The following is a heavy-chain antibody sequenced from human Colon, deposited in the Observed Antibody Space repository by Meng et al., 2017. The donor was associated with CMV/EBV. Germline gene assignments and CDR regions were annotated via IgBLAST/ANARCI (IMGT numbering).Heavy chain of an antibody. J-gene: IGHJ6*02. V-gene: IGHV3-23*01. CDR2: ISGGGGST. CDR3: ARDKKLELRGYYYYGMDV. CDR1: GFTFSTYA. Sequence: GGSLRPSCAASGFTFSTYAMNWVRQAPGKGLEWVSGISGGGGSTYYADSVKGRFTISRDNAKNSLYLQMNSLRAEDTAVYYCARDKKLELRGYYYYGMDVWGQGTTVTVSS. D-gene: IGHD1-7*01.